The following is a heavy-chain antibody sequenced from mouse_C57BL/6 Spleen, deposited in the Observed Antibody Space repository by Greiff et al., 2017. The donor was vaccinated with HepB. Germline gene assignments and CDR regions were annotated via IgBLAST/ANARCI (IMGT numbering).Heavy chain of an antibody. CDR3: AREGDPHYYGSSLDY. Sequence: EVKLVESEGGLVQPGSSMKLSCTASGFTFSDYYMAWVRQVPEKGLEWVANINYDGSSTYYLDSLKSRFIISRDNAKNILYLQMSSLKSEDTATYYCAREGDPHYYGSSLDYWGQGTTLTVSS. CDR1: GFTFSDYY. D-gene: IGHD1-1*01. J-gene: IGHJ2*01. CDR2: INYDGSST. V-gene: IGHV5-16*01.